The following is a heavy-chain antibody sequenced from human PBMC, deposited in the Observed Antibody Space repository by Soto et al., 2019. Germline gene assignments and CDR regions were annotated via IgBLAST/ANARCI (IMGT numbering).Heavy chain of an antibody. J-gene: IGHJ4*02. V-gene: IGHV2-5*02. D-gene: IGHD4-17*01. CDR1: GFSLSTNGVG. CDR2: IYWDDYK. Sequence: QITLKESGPTLVKPTQTLTLTCTFSGFSLSTNGVGVAWIRQPPGKALEWLALIYWDDYKRYSPSLKTRLTIIKDTSENRVVLTMTNMDPVDTATHYCARSRLDYGDYKTFDYWGQGTLVTVSS. CDR3: ARSRLDYGDYKTFDY.